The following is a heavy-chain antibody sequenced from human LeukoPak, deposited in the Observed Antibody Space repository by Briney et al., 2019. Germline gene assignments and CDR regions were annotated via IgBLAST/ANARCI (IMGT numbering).Heavy chain of an antibody. CDR2: IKVDGSEK. CDR3: ARGSGWFDP. J-gene: IGHJ5*02. V-gene: IGHV3-7*01. Sequence: GGSLRLSCAASGFAFSSYWINWVRQAPGKGLEWVANIKVDGSEKYYVDSVKGRFTISRDNAKNSLYLQMNSLRAEDTAVYYCARGSGWFDPRGQGTLVTVSS. CDR1: GFAFSSYW.